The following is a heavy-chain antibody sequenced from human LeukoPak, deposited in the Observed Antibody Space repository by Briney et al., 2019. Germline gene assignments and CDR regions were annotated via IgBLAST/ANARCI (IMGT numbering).Heavy chain of an antibody. V-gene: IGHV4-59*01. CDR3: ARVHEQLLWFGESAPPYFDY. J-gene: IGHJ4*02. D-gene: IGHD3-10*01. CDR1: GGSINNYY. Sequence: PSETLSLTCTVSGGSINNYYWSWIRQPPGKGLEWIGYIYYSGTTNYNPSLKSRVTISVDTSKNQFSLKMHSVTTADTAVYYCARVHEQLLWFGESAPPYFDYWGQGTLVTVSS. CDR2: IYYSGTT.